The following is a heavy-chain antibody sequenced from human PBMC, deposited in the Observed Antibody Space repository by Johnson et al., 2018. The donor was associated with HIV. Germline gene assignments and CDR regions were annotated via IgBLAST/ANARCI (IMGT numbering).Heavy chain of an antibody. CDR2: ISWNSGSI. CDR1: GFTFDDYA. Sequence: VQLVESGGGLVQPGRSLRLSCAASGFTFDDYAMHWVRQAPGKGLEWVSGISWNSGSIGYADSVKGRFTISRDNAKNSLYLQMNSLRAEDTALYYCAKALVGATLSDAFDIWGQGTMVTVSS. V-gene: IGHV3-9*01. D-gene: IGHD1-26*01. J-gene: IGHJ3*02. CDR3: AKALVGATLSDAFDI.